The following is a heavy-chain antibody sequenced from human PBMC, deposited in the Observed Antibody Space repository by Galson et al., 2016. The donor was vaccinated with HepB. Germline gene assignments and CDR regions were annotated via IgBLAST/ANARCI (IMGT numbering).Heavy chain of an antibody. J-gene: IGHJ6*02. Sequence: QSGAEVTKARESLMLSCKASGYSFPYYWVGWVREKPGQGLEWLGIINTGDSEFRYTPSFQGQVTMSVDKSISTAFLPWSSLKASDTAMYYCARQYNSWSGYSESDCRMDVWGQGTTVTVSS. CDR1: GYSFPYYW. CDR2: INTGDSEF. D-gene: IGHD3-3*01. CDR3: ARQYNSWSGYSESDCRMDV. V-gene: IGHV5-51*01.